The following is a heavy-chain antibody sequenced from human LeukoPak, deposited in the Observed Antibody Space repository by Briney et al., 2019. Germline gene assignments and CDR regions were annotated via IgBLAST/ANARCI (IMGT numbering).Heavy chain of an antibody. J-gene: IGHJ4*02. CDR1: GFTFSSYA. D-gene: IGHD6-19*01. Sequence: PGGSLRLSCAASGFTFSSYAMSWVRRAPGKGLESVSAISGSGGSTSYADSVKGRFTISTVNSKNTLYLQMNNLRPEDTAVYYCAKVTGYSSGWYDYWGQGTLVTVSS. V-gene: IGHV3-23*01. CDR3: AKVTGYSSGWYDY. CDR2: ISGSGGST.